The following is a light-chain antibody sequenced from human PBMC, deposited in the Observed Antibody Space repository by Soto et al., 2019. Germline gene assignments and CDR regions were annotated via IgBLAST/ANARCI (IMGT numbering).Light chain of an antibody. J-gene: IGKJ2*01. Sequence: DIQMTQSPSTLSASVGDRVTITCRASQSISSWLAWYQQKPGKAPKLLIYKASSLESGVPSRFSGSGSGTELTLTISSLQPDDFASYYCQQYNSYSRGTFGQGTKLEIK. CDR1: QSISSW. CDR2: KAS. CDR3: QQYNSYSRGT. V-gene: IGKV1-5*03.